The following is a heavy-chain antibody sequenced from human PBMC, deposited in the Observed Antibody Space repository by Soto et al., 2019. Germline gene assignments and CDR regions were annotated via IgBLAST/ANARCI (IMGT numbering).Heavy chain of an antibody. J-gene: IGHJ4*02. V-gene: IGHV3-23*01. CDR1: GFTFRSHA. CDR2: ISGTGGTT. Sequence: EVQLLESGGGLVQPGGSLRLSCVGSGFTFRSHALTWVRQSPGKGLEWVAGISGTGGTTYYGDSMRGRFTISRDNSKETLNLQMDSLRPEDTAIYFCARAPMERYFDWYFDHWGQGSLVFVTS. CDR3: ARAPMERYFDWYFDH. D-gene: IGHD3-9*01.